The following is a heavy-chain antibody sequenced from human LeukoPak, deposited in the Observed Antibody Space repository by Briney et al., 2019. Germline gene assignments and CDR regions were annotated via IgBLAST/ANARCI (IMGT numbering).Heavy chain of an antibody. V-gene: IGHV3-73*01. CDR3: TRTPVEVHTIGNWFDP. J-gene: IGHJ5*02. CDR2: IRSKANSYAT. Sequence: VGSLRLSCAASGFTFSGSAMHWVRQAPGKGLEWVGRIRSKANSYATVYAASVKGRFTISRDDSKNTAYLQMNSLKTEDTAVYYCTRTPVEVHTIGNWFDPWGQGTLVTVSS. CDR1: GFTFSGSA. D-gene: IGHD2-8*01.